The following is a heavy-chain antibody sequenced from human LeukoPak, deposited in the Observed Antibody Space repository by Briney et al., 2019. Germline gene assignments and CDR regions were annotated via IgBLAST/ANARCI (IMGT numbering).Heavy chain of an antibody. Sequence: KTSETLCLTCTVSGGSIRSSSDYWGWSRQPQGKGLEWIGSIYYSGSTYYNPSLKSRVTISVDTSKNQFSLKLSSVTAADTAVYYCAYGLAAAGLYWGQGTLVTVSS. CDR2: IYYSGST. CDR1: GGSIRSSSDY. CDR3: AYGLAAAGLY. J-gene: IGHJ4*02. V-gene: IGHV4-39*01. D-gene: IGHD6-13*01.